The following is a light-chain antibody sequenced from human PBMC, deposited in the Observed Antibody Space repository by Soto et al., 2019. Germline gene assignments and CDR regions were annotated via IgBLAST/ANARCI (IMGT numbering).Light chain of an antibody. CDR2: GSS. CDR3: PQYNNWGLS. V-gene: IGKV3D-15*01. J-gene: IGKJ4*01. Sequence: IVMTQSPATLSVSPGDEVTLSCSASENDGTNLAWYQQKPGQAPRLLIYGSSTRATGIPATFSGSGSGTEFTLTISSLQSEESAIYYCPQYNNWGLSFGGGTKVEIK. CDR1: ENDGTN.